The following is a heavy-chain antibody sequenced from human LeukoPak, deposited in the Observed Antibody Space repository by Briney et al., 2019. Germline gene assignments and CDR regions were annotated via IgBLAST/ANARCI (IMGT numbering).Heavy chain of an antibody. D-gene: IGHD2-2*01. CDR1: GFTFSSYV. CDR3: ARGGGYCSRTGCYGIDY. Sequence: PGGSLRLSCTASGFTFSSYVMHWVRQAPGKGLEYVSTIDGNGGSTYYANSVKGRFTISRDNSKNTLNLQMGSLRAEDMAVYYCARGGGYCSRTGCYGIDYWGQGTLVTVPS. V-gene: IGHV3-64*01. J-gene: IGHJ4*02. CDR2: IDGNGGST.